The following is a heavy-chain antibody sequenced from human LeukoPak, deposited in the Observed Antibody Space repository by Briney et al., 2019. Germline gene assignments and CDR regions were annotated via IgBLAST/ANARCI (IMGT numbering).Heavy chain of an antibody. CDR2: ISSISSYI. CDR3: ARDQDIVVVPAAPNYYYYGMDV. J-gene: IGHJ6*02. Sequence: GGSLRLSCAASGFTFSSYSMNWVRQAPGKGLEWVSSISSISSYIYYADSVKGRFTISRDNAKNSMYLQMNSLRAEDTAVYYCARDQDIVVVPAAPNYYYYGMDVWGQGTTVTVSS. V-gene: IGHV3-21*01. CDR1: GFTFSSYS. D-gene: IGHD2-2*01.